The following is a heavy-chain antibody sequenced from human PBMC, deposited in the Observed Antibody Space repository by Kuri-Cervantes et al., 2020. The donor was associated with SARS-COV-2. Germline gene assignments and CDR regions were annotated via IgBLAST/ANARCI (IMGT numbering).Heavy chain of an antibody. D-gene: IGHD2-21*02. V-gene: IGHV3-33*01. CDR3: ARDRGGGGDPIAYNWFDP. CDR2: IWYDGSNK. CDR1: GFPFSSYG. Sequence: GESRKISCAASGFPFSSYGMHWVRQAPGKGLEWVAVIWYDGSNKYYADSVKGRFTISRDNSKNTLYLQMNSLRAEDTAVYYCARDRGGGGDPIAYNWFDPWGQGTLVTVSS. J-gene: IGHJ5*02.